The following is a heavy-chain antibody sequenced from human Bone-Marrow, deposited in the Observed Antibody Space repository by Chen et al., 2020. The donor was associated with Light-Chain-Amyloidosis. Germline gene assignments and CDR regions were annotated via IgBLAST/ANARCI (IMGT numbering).Heavy chain of an antibody. J-gene: IGHJ4*02. CDR2: IYPDDSDA. CDR3: ARRRDGYNFDY. D-gene: IGHD5-12*01. V-gene: IGHV5-51*01. Sequence: VQLQQSGPEVKKRGESLKISCKGPGYTFPNYWTGWVRQMPGKGLEWMGVIYPDDSDARYSPSFEGQVTISADKSITTAYLQWRSLKASDTAMYYCARRRDGYNFDYWGQGTLVTVSS. CDR1: GYTFPNYW.